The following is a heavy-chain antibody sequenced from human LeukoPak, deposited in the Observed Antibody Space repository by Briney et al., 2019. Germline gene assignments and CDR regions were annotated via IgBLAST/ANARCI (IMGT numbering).Heavy chain of an antibody. V-gene: IGHV1-2*02. CDR2: INPNSGGT. Sequence: ASVKVSCMASGYTFTGYYMRWVRQAPGQVLEWMGWINPNSGGTNYAQKFQGRVTMTRDTSISTAYMELSRLRSDDTAVYYCAREGMGKGSSPDYWGQGTLVTVSS. CDR1: GYTFTGYY. J-gene: IGHJ4*02. D-gene: IGHD6-13*01. CDR3: AREGMGKGSSPDY.